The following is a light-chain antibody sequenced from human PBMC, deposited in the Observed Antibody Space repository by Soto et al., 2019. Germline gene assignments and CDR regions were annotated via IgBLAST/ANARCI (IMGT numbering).Light chain of an antibody. CDR3: QQRSNWPPT. J-gene: IGKJ1*01. Sequence: EIVLTQSPATLSLSPGERATLSCRASRSVGSKLAWYQQRPGQAPRLLIYDASNRATGIPARFSGSGSGTDFTLTTTSLEPEDFAVYYCQQRSNWPPTFGQGTKVDI. CDR1: RSVGSK. CDR2: DAS. V-gene: IGKV3-11*01.